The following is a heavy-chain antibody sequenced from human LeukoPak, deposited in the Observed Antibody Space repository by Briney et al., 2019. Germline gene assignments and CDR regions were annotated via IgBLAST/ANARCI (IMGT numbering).Heavy chain of an antibody. D-gene: IGHD6-19*01. CDR2: MNPNSGNT. CDR3: ARGGIAVAGQAEYFQH. CDR1: ADTFTSYD. J-gene: IGHJ1*01. Sequence: ASVKVSCKASADTFTSYDINWGRRATGRGVEWRGWMNPNSGNTGYAQKCQGRVTMTRNTSISTAYMELSRLRSEDTAVYYCARGGIAVAGQAEYFQHWGQGTLVTVSS. V-gene: IGHV1-8*01.